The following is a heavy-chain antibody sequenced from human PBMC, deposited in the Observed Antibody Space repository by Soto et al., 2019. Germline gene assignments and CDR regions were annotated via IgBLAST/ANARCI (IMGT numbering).Heavy chain of an antibody. CDR2: LSGSGGTT. D-gene: IGHD3-9*01. Sequence: GGSLRLSCAASGFTFSSYAMSWVRQTPGKGLEWVSTLSGSGGTTYYADSVKGQFTISRDNSKSTLYLQMNSLRAEDTAVYYCAHFDWFIDYWGQGTLVTVSS. V-gene: IGHV3-23*01. J-gene: IGHJ4*02. CDR3: AHFDWFIDY. CDR1: GFTFSSYA.